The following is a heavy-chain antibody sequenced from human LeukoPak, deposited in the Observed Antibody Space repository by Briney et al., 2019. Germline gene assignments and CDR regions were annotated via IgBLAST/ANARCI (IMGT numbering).Heavy chain of an antibody. D-gene: IGHD3-10*01. Sequence: PSETLSLTCAVYGGSFNGYYWGWIRQPPGKGLEWIGSIYHSGSTYYNPSLKSRATISVDTSKNQFSLKLRSVTAADTAVYYCASRDYYGSGSYYYGYWGQGTLVTVSS. CDR1: GGSFNGYY. J-gene: IGHJ4*02. V-gene: IGHV4-34*01. CDR2: IYHSGST. CDR3: ASRDYYGSGSYYYGY.